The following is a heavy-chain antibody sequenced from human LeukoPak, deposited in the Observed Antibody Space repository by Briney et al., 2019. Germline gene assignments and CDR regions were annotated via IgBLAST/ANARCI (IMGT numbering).Heavy chain of an antibody. CDR2: VSSGGDS. D-gene: IGHD3-10*01. V-gene: IGHV3-53*01. CDR1: GGSISSGGYY. Sequence: ETLSLTCTVSGGSISSGGYYWSWIRQHPGKGLEWISLVSSGGDSYYTNSVKGRFTVSRDNSNNTLYLQMNSLRADDTAIYYCAKLKGDYGSGNYVDRWGQGTLVVVSS. J-gene: IGHJ5*02. CDR3: AKLKGDYGSGNYVDR.